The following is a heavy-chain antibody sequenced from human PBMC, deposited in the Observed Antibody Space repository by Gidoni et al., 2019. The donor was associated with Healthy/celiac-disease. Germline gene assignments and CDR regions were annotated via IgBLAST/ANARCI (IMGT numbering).Heavy chain of an antibody. CDR1: GFTFSSYG. D-gene: IGHD4-4*01. CDR3: AKVDGDDYSVSPPDY. Sequence: QGQLVESGGGVVQPGRSLRLSCAASGFTFSSYGMHWGRQAPGKGLVWVAVISYDGSNKYYADSGKGRFTISRDNSKNTLYLQMNSLRAEDTAVYYCAKVDGDDYSVSPPDYWGQGTLVTVSS. J-gene: IGHJ4*02. V-gene: IGHV3-30*18. CDR2: ISYDGSNK.